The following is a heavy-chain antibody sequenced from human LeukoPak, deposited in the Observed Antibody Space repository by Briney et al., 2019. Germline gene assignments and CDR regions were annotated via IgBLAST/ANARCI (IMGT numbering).Heavy chain of an antibody. V-gene: IGHV5-51*01. Sequence: GESLKISCKGSGYSFTSYWIGWVRQMPGKGLEWMGIIYPGDSDTRYSPSFQGQVTISADKSISTAYLQWSSLKASDTAMYYCARRGIAAAGAWDFDYWGQGTPVTVSS. CDR2: IYPGDSDT. D-gene: IGHD6-13*01. CDR3: ARRGIAAAGAWDFDY. CDR1: GYSFTSYW. J-gene: IGHJ4*02.